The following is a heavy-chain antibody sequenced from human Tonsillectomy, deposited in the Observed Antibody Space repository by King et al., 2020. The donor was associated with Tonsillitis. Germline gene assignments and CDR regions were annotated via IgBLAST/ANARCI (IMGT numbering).Heavy chain of an antibody. D-gene: IGHD1-1*01. CDR3: VRENWYYDY. V-gene: IGHV1-2*02. Sequence: QLVQSGAEMKRPGASVKVSCLASGYTFTDYHMHWVRQAPGQGLEWMGWNYPNNGGTYYTQKFQGRISLTRDTSINSVYMELTRLTSDDTALYYCVRENWYYDYWGQGTLVTVSS. CDR1: GYTFTDYH. J-gene: IGHJ4*02. CDR2: NYPNNGGT.